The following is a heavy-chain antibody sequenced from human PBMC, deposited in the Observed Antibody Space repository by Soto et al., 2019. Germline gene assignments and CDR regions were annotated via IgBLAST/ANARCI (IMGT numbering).Heavy chain of an antibody. Sequence: PSETLSPTCTVSGASISNDYWSWIRQPPGKGLEWIGFIYYRGSTNYKPSLQSRVTISADTSKNQFSLKLTSVTAADTAVYYCANYHISKVFQRWGQGALVTVSS. CDR3: ANYHISKVFQR. J-gene: IGHJ1*01. D-gene: IGHD3-9*01. V-gene: IGHV4-59*01. CDR1: GASISNDY. CDR2: IYYRGST.